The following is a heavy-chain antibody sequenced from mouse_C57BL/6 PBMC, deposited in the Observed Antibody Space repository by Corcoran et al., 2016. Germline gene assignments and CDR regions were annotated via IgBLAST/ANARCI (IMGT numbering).Heavy chain of an antibody. Sequence: EVQLQQSGPELVKPGASVKISCKASGYTFTDYYMNWVKQSHGKSLEWIGDINPNNGGTSYNQKFKGKATLTVDQSSSTAYMQLNSLTSEDSAVYYCARSGSSGYDWFAYWGQGTLVTVSA. V-gene: IGHV1-26*01. J-gene: IGHJ3*01. D-gene: IGHD3-2*02. CDR1: GYTFTDYY. CDR3: ARSGSSGYDWFAY. CDR2: INPNNGGT.